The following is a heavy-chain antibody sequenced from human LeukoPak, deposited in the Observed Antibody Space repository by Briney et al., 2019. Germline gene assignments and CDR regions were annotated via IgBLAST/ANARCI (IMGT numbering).Heavy chain of an antibody. J-gene: IGHJ6*02. Sequence: GESLKISCQASGYTFTSYWIGWVRQMPGKGLEWMGIIYPGDSDTRYSPSFQGQVTISADKSISTAYLQWSSLKASDTAIYYCARHAGYGGNLYYYGMDVWGQGTTVTVSS. CDR3: ARHAGYGGNLYYYGMDV. CDR2: IYPGDSDT. D-gene: IGHD4-23*01. V-gene: IGHV5-51*01. CDR1: GYTFTSYW.